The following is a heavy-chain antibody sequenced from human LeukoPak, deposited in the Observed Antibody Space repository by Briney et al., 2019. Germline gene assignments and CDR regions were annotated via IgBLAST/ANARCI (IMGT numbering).Heavy chain of an antibody. CDR3: ASPGYGSGSYSDYYGMDV. D-gene: IGHD3-10*01. Sequence: SETLSLTCTVSGGSISSYYWSWIRQPPGKGLEWIGYIYYSGSTNYNPSLKSRVTISVDTSKNQFSLKLSSVTAADTAVYYCASPGYGSGSYSDYYGMDVWGQGTTVTVSS. CDR1: GGSISSYY. J-gene: IGHJ6*02. CDR2: IYYSGST. V-gene: IGHV4-59*08.